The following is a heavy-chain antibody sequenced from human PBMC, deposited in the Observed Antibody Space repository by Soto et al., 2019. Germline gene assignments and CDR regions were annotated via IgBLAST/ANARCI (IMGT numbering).Heavy chain of an antibody. CDR1: GDSGSSNSAA. CDR3: ASTLSSSAENWFDP. CDR2: TYYRSKWYN. D-gene: IGHD6-6*01. Sequence: QVQLQQSGPGLVKPSQTLSLTCAISGDSGSSNSAALSWISQSPSRGLVWLGRTYYRSKWYNDYAGYVKSPITMNPDTSKNQCSLQRNSVTPEDTAVYFCASTLSSSAENWFDPSGQGTLVTVSS. J-gene: IGHJ5*02. V-gene: IGHV6-1*01.